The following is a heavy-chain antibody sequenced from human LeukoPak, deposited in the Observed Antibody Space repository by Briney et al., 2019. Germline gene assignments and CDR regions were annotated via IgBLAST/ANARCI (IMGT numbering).Heavy chain of an antibody. D-gene: IGHD3-10*01. CDR3: AKQVLLWFGETDY. Sequence: GGSLRLSCAASGFTFSSYGMSWVRLAPGKGLEWVSAISGSGGSTYYADSVKGRFTISRDNSKNTLYLQMNSLRAEDTAVYYCAKQVLLWFGETDYWGQGTLVTVSS. V-gene: IGHV3-23*01. J-gene: IGHJ4*02. CDR2: ISGSGGST. CDR1: GFTFSSYG.